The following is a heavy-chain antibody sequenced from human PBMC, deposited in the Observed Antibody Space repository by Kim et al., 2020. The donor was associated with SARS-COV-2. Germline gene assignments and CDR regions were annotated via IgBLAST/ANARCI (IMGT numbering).Heavy chain of an antibody. CDR1: GGSVSSGSYY. CDR3: ARESLTAGHTLFDY. D-gene: IGHD6-13*01. V-gene: IGHV4-61*01. J-gene: IGHJ4*02. CDR2: IYYSGST. Sequence: SETLSLTCTVSGGSVSSGSYYWSWIRQPPGKGLEWIGYIYYSGSTNYNPSLKSRVTISVDTSKNQFSLKLSSVTAADTAVYYCARESLTAGHTLFDYWGQGTLVTVSS.